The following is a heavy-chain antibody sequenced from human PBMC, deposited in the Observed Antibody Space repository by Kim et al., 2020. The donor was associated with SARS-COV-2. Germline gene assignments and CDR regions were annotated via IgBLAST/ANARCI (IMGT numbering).Heavy chain of an antibody. V-gene: IGHV3-21*01. D-gene: IGHD3-3*01. J-gene: IGHJ5*02. CDR3: ASIFGVVIGLNWFDP. Sequence: DSGKGRFTISRENAKNSLYLRMTSLGAEDTAVYYCASIFGVVIGLNWFDPWGQGTLVTVSS.